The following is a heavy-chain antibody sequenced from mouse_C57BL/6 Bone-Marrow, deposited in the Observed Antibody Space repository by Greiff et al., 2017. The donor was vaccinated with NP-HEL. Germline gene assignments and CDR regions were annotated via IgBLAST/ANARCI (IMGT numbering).Heavy chain of an antibody. Sequence: VHVKQSGPELVKPGASVKISCKASGYSFTDYNMNWVKQSNGKSLEWIGVISPNYGTTSYNQKFKGKATLTVDQSSSTAYMQLNSLTSEDSAVYYCARFYYGSSYGYWGQGTTLTVSS. V-gene: IGHV1-39*01. J-gene: IGHJ2*01. CDR3: ARFYYGSSYGY. CDR2: ISPNYGTT. CDR1: GYSFTDYN. D-gene: IGHD1-1*01.